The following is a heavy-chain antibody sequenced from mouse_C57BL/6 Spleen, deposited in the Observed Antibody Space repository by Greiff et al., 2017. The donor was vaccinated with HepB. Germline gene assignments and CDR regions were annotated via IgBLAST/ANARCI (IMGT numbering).Heavy chain of an antibody. Sequence: QVQLQQSGAELVMPGASVKLSCKASGYTFTSYWMHWVKQRPGQGLEWIGEIDPSDSYTNYNQKFKGKSTLTVAISSSTAYMQLSSLTSDDSAVYYCARGDYYGSSYDYYAMDYWGQGTSVTVSS. D-gene: IGHD1-1*01. J-gene: IGHJ4*01. CDR1: GYTFTSYW. V-gene: IGHV1-69*01. CDR2: IDPSDSYT. CDR3: ARGDYYGSSYDYYAMDY.